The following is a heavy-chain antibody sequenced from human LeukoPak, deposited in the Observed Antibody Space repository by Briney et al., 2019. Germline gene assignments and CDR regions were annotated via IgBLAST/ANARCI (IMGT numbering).Heavy chain of an antibody. J-gene: IGHJ4*02. CDR2: ISTYNGNT. D-gene: IGHD6-19*01. V-gene: IGHV1-18*01. Sequence: GASVKVSRKASGYTFTTYGITWVRQAPGQGLEWLGWISTYNGNTNYAQKFQGRVTLTTDTSASIAYLELRGLRSDDTALYYCARVYSSGWYYFDYWGQGTLVTVSS. CDR1: GYTFTTYG. CDR3: ARVYSSGWYYFDY.